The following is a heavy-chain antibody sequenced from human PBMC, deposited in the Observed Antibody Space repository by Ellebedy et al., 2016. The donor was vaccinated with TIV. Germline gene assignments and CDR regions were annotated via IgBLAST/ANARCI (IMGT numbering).Heavy chain of an antibody. Sequence: PGGSLRLSCTASGFTFGTYWMSWVRQAPGKGLEWVANINQDGSEKYYVDSVKGRFTISRDNAANSLSLQMNSLRAEDTAVYYCARDLTITVVRGVINYYYYGMDVWGQGTTVTVSS. V-gene: IGHV3-7*01. D-gene: IGHD3-10*01. CDR3: ARDLTITVVRGVINYYYYGMDV. J-gene: IGHJ6*02. CDR2: INQDGSEK. CDR1: GFTFGTYW.